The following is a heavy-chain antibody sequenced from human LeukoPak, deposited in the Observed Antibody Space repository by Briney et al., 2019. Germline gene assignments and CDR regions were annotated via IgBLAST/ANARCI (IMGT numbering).Heavy chain of an antibody. J-gene: IGHJ5*02. CDR2: IYYSGST. CDR1: GGSISGYY. Sequence: PAETLSLTCSVSGGSISGYYWSWIRQPPGKGLEWIGYIYYSGSTNYNPSLKSRVTISVDTSKNQFSLKLSSVTAADTAVYYCARVPNYYDSSFDPWGQGTLVTVSS. V-gene: IGHV4-59*01. CDR3: ARVPNYYDSSFDP. D-gene: IGHD3-22*01.